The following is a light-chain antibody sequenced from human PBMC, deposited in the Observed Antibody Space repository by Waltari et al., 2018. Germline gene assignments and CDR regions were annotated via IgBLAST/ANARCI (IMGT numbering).Light chain of an antibody. CDR3: SSFTTSSTLL. V-gene: IGLV2-14*03. Sequence: QSALTQPASVSASPGESITISCTATSSDVGDFNSVSWYQQHPGKAPNFMIYDVSNRPSGVSHRFSGSKSGNTASLTISWLQAEDEAVYYCSSFTTSSTLLFGGGTKLTVL. J-gene: IGLJ2*01. CDR2: DVS. CDR1: SSDVGDFNS.